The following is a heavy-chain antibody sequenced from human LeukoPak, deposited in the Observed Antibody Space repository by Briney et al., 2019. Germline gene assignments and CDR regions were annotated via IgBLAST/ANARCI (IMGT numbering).Heavy chain of an antibody. Sequence: SETLSLTCAVSGGSFSGYYWSWIRQPPGKGLEWIGEINHSGSTNYNPSLKSRVTISVDTSKNQFSLKLSSVTAADTAVYYCARPYYDILAGYHRAYGYWGQGTLVTVSS. CDR3: ARPYYDILAGYHRAYGY. J-gene: IGHJ4*02. CDR1: GGSFSGYY. D-gene: IGHD3-9*01. CDR2: INHSGST. V-gene: IGHV4-34*01.